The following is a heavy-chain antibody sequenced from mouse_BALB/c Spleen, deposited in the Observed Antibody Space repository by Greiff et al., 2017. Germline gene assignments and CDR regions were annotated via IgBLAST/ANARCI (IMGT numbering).Heavy chain of an antibody. V-gene: IGHV2-3*01. D-gene: IGHD1-1*01. Sequence: VQLQQSGPGLVAPSQSLSITCTVSGFSLTSYGASWVRQPPGKGLEWLGVIWGDGSTNYHSALISRLSISKDNSKSQVFLKLNSLQTDDTATYYCAKDPNYYGSSYGYWYFDVWGAGTTVTVSS. CDR2: IWGDGST. CDR3: AKDPNYYGSSYGYWYFDV. CDR1: GFSLTSYG. J-gene: IGHJ1*01.